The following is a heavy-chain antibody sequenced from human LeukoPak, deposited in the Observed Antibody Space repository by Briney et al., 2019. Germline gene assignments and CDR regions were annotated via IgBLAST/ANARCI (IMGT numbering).Heavy chain of an antibody. CDR2: IKNDGSET. J-gene: IGHJ4*02. V-gene: IGHV3-7*03. D-gene: IGHD6-19*01. CDR1: GFNFRDHW. CDR3: VKNDGWFHLAQ. Sequence: GSLRLSCAVSGFNFRDHWMDWVRQAPGKGLQWVGHIKNDGSETYYLDSPKGRFSISRDNTNSALYLQMNSLRVEDTAVYYCVKNDGWFHLAQWGQGTLVTVSP.